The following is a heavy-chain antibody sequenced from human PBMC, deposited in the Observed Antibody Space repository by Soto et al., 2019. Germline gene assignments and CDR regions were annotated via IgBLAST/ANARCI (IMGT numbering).Heavy chain of an antibody. J-gene: IGHJ4*02. V-gene: IGHV1-46*03. CDR2: INPSGGST. CDR3: ASTEATKTSSGWYYFDY. Sequence: GASVKVSCKASGYTFTSYYMHWVRQAPGQGLEWMGIINPSGGSTSYAQKFQGRVTMTRDTSTSTVYMELSSLRSEDTAVYYCASTEATKTSSGWYYFDYWGQGTLVTVSS. D-gene: IGHD6-19*01. CDR1: GYTFTSYY.